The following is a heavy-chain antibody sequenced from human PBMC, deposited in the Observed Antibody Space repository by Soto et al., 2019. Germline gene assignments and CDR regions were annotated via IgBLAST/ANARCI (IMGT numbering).Heavy chain of an antibody. CDR3: AKDIPPGATRGYNWFDP. CDR1: GFTFSSYA. V-gene: IGHV3-23*01. J-gene: IGHJ5*02. Sequence: GGSLRLSCAASGFTFSSYAMSWVRPAPGKGLEWVSAISGSGGSTYYADSVKGRFTISRDNSKNTLYLQMNSLRVEDTAVYYCAKDIPPGATRGYNWFDPWGQGTLVTVSS. CDR2: ISGSGGST. D-gene: IGHD1-26*01.